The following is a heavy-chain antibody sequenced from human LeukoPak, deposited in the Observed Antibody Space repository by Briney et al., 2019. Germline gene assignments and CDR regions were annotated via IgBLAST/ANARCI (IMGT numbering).Heavy chain of an antibody. D-gene: IGHD3-10*01. CDR3: ARGADHGWSYYPD. J-gene: IGHJ4*02. CDR2: MKTDGTRI. CDR1: GFRFSNSW. V-gene: IGHV3-74*01. Sequence: PGGSLRLSCAASGFRFSNSWMYWVRQGPGKGPVWVSRMKTDGTRIEYADSVKGRFTISRDNAKNTLFLQMSSLRVEDTAVYYCARGADHGWSYYPDWGQGTRVTVSS.